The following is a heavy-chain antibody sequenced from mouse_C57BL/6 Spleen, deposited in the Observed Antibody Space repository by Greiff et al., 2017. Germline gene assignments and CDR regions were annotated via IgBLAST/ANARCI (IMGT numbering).Heavy chain of an antibody. CDR1: GFTFTDYY. J-gene: IGHJ4*01. Sequence: EVQGVESGGGLVQPGGSLSLSCAASGFTFTDYYMSWVRQPPGKALEWLGFIRNKANGYTTEYSASVKGRFTISRDNSQSILYLQMNALRAEDSAPYYCARWVVGDYSALDYWGQETSVTLSS. CDR2: IRNKANGYTT. V-gene: IGHV7-3*01. D-gene: IGHD1-1*01. CDR3: ARWVVGDYSALDY.